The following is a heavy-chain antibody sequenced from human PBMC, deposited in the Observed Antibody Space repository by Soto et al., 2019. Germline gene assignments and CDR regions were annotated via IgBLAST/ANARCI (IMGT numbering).Heavy chain of an antibody. CDR2: IYHSVST. CDR1: VGSISSGGYS. Sequence: PSETLSLTCAVSVGSISSGGYSWSWIRQPPGKALEWIGYIYHSVSTYYNPSLKSRVTISVDRSKNQFSLKLSSVTAADTAVYYCTALSTFGGVIVSSYWGQGTLVTVSS. D-gene: IGHD3-16*02. CDR3: TALSTFGGVIVSSY. V-gene: IGHV4-30-2*01. J-gene: IGHJ4*02.